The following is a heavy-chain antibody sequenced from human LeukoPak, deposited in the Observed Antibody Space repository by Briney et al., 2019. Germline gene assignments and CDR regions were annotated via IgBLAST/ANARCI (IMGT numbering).Heavy chain of an antibody. CDR2: IYDSGST. CDR3: AKYSTSPYVTTRIGY. J-gene: IGHJ4*02. V-gene: IGHV4-59*01. Sequence: SETLSLTCTVSGDAISSYYWSWIRQPPEKGLEWIGNIYDSGSTNYNPSLKSRVTISVDTSKNQFSLRLSSVTAADTAVYYCAKYSTSPYVTTRIGYWGQGTLVTVSS. D-gene: IGHD6-6*01. CDR1: GDAISSYY.